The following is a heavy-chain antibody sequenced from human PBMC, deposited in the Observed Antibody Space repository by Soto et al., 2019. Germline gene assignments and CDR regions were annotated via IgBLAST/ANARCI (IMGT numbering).Heavy chain of an antibody. CDR3: ATKASNYRYFDY. Sequence: GASVKVSCKASGYTFSFYYIHWVRQAPGQGLEWMGMINPSDGSTSYAQRFQVRVTMTRDTSTSTVYLELSSLRSEDTAVYYCATKASNYRYFDYWGQGTLVTVSS. D-gene: IGHD1-26*01. J-gene: IGHJ4*02. V-gene: IGHV1-46*01. CDR1: GYTFSFYY. CDR2: INPSDGST.